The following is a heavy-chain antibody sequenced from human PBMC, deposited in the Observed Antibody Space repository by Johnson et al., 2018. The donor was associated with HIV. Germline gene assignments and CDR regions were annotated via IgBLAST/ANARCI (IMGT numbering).Heavy chain of an antibody. D-gene: IGHD1-26*01. CDR3: ASQSGSYLGDAFDI. CDR2: ISYDGSNK. Sequence: QVKLVESGGGVVQPGRSLRLSCAASGFTFSSYAMHWVRQAPGKGLEWVAVISYDGSNKYYADSVKGRVTISRDNSKNTLYLQMNSLRAEDTAVYYCASQSGSYLGDAFDIWGQGTMVTVSS. J-gene: IGHJ3*02. CDR1: GFTFSSYA. V-gene: IGHV3-30-3*01.